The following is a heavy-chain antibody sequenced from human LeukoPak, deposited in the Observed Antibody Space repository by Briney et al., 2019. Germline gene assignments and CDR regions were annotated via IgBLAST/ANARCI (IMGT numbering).Heavy chain of an antibody. V-gene: IGHV3-23*01. CDR1: GFTFSGYG. J-gene: IGHJ3*02. D-gene: IGHD1-26*01. CDR2: ISNTGGST. CDR3: AKGRGTGVTTPGAFDI. Sequence: GGSLRLSCAASGFTFSGYGMSWVRQAPGKGLEWVLSISNTGGSTYYTDSVKGRFTISRDNSKNTLYLQMNSLRAEDTAVYYCAKGRGTGVTTPGAFDIWGQGTMVTVSS.